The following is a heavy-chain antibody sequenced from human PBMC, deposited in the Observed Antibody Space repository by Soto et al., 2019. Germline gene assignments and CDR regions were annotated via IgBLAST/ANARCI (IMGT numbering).Heavy chain of an antibody. J-gene: IGHJ6*02. CDR1: GGTFSSYA. V-gene: IGHV1-69*12. CDR2: IIPIFGTA. D-gene: IGHD2-2*01. CDR3: AGRYCISTGCYVGSYYYYGMDV. Sequence: QVQLVQSGAEVKKPGSSVKVSCKASGGTFSSYAISWVRQAPGQGLEWMGGIIPIFGTANYAQKFQGRVTITADASPSTAYMELSRLRSEDTAVYYCAGRYCISTGCYVGSYYYYGMDVWGQGTTVTVSS.